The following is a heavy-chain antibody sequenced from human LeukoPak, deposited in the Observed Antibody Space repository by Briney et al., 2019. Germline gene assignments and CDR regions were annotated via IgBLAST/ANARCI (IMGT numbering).Heavy chain of an antibody. CDR2: IYYSGST. V-gene: IGHV4-39*01. D-gene: IGHD2-2*01. CDR1: GGSISSSSYY. J-gene: IGHJ5*02. CDR3: ARSPVGYCSSTSCYDNWFDP. Sequence: MASETLSLTCTVSGGSISSSSYYWGWIRQPPGKGLEWIGSIYYSGSTYYNPSLKSRVTISVDTSKNQFSLKLSSVTAADTAVYYCARSPVGYCSSTSCYDNWFDPWGQGTLVTVSS.